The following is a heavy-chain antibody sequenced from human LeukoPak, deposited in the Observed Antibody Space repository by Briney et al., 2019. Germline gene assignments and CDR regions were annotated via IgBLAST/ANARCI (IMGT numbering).Heavy chain of an antibody. CDR3: ARGLGLAAAGSPDY. J-gene: IGHJ4*02. V-gene: IGHV1-69*04. Sequence: ASVTVSCKASGGTFINYAISWLRQAPGQGLEWVGRIIPILSIANYAQKFQGRVTITADKSTSTAYKEPISLRSEDTAVYYCARGLGLAAAGSPDYGGQGTLVTVSA. CDR1: GGTFINYA. CDR2: IIPILSIA. D-gene: IGHD6-13*01.